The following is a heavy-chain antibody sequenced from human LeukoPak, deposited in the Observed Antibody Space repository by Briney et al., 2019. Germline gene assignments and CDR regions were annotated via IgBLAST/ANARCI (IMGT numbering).Heavy chain of an antibody. V-gene: IGHV5-51*07. D-gene: IGHD3-10*01. J-gene: IGHJ5*02. CDR1: GFDFASYG. CDR3: ARQCCRGASPGFDP. CDR2: IYPGDSNG. Sequence: EALLIICCKCAGFDFASYGIAWGQQTAGKGVGLRGNIYPGDSNGRYSPSFQGQVTMSADKSITTVYLQWSSLRASDTAIYYCARQCCRGASPGFDPWGQGTLVTVSS.